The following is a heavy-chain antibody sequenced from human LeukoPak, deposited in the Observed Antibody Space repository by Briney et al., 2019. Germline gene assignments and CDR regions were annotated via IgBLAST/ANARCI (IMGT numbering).Heavy chain of an antibody. CDR3: AREVIGTPSYFDY. Sequence: GGSLRLSCAASGFTVSSSFIYWVRRAPGKGLEWVSFIHRDDKTYYADSVKGRFTMSRDSSKNTLYLQMNSLGADDTAVYYCAREVIGTPSYFDYWGQGILVTVSS. CDR2: IHRDDKT. CDR1: GFTVSSSF. V-gene: IGHV3-53*01. J-gene: IGHJ4*02. D-gene: IGHD2-21*01.